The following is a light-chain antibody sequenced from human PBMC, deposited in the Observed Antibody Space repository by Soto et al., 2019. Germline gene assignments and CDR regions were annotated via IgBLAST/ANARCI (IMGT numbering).Light chain of an antibody. CDR1: QSVSSY. CDR2: DAS. V-gene: IGKV3-11*01. J-gene: IGKJ5*01. CDR3: QQYNNWPPIT. Sequence: EILLTQSPATLSLSAGDRATLSCRASQSVSSYLAWYQQKPGQAPRLLSYDASNRATGVPARFSGSGSGTEFTLTISSLQSEDFAVYYCQQYNNWPPITCGQGTRLEIK.